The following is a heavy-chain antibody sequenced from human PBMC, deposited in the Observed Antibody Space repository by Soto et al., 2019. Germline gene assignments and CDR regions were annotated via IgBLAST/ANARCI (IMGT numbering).Heavy chain of an antibody. D-gene: IGHD3-16*01. Sequence: PGGSLRLSCAASGFTFSSYWMHWVRQAPGKGLVWVSRINSDGSSTSYADSVKGRFTISRDNAKNTLYLQMNSLRAEDTAVYYFPRVDDYGGSHRIYGRDVRGQGSTVTVS. CDR2: INSDGSST. CDR3: PRVDDYGGSHRIYGRDV. V-gene: IGHV3-74*01. J-gene: IGHJ6*02. CDR1: GFTFSSYW.